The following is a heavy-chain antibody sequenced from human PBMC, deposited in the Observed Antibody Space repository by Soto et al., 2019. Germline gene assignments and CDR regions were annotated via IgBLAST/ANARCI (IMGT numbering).Heavy chain of an antibody. V-gene: IGHV5-10-1*01. CDR3: ARHFIIGSSSSLNYCYYGMDV. CDR1: GYSFTSYW. CDR2: IDPSDSYT. D-gene: IGHD6-6*01. J-gene: IGHJ6*02. Sequence: GESLKISCKGSGYSFTSYWISWVRQMPGKGLEWMGRIDPSDSYTNYSPSFQGHVTISADKSISTAYLQWSSLKASDTAMYYCARHFIIGSSSSLNYCYYGMDVWGQGTTVTVSS.